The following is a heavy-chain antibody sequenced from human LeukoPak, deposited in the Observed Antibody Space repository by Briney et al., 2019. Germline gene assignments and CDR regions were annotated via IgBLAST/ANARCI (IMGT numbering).Heavy chain of an antibody. CDR3: VRSLDY. CDR1: GFTFSSYA. V-gene: IGHV3-23*01. Sequence: GGSLRLSCAASGFTFSSYAMSWVRQAPGKGLEWVSVIAGSDGFTQYADSVKGRFTISRDNSKNTVYLQMNRLRVEDTALYYCVRSLDYWGQGTLVTVSS. CDR2: IAGSDGFT. J-gene: IGHJ4*02.